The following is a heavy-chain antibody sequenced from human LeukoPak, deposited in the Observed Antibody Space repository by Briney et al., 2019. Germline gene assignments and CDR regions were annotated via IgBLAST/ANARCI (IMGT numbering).Heavy chain of an antibody. CDR1: GFTFSSYW. J-gene: IGHJ4*02. CDR2: INSDGGST. V-gene: IGHV3-74*01. CDR3: ARELNTYYYDSSGYSVGY. D-gene: IGHD3-22*01. Sequence: PGGSLRLSCAASGFTFSSYWMHWVRQAPGKGLVWVSRINSDGGSTNYADSVKGRFTISRDNAKNTLYLQMTSLRAEDTAVYYCARELNTYYYDSSGYSVGYWGQGTLVTVSS.